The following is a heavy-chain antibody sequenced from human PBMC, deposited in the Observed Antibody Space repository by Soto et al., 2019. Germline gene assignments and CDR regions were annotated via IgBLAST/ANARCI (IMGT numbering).Heavy chain of an antibody. Sequence: EVQLVESGGGLVQPGRSLRLSCAASGFTFDDYAMHWVRQAPGKGLEWVSGISWNSGSIGYADSVKGRFTISRDNAKNSLYLQMNSLRAEDTALYYCAKDSRLLDYYGMDVWGQGTTVNVSS. CDR2: ISWNSGSI. CDR1: GFTFDDYA. D-gene: IGHD3-3*01. CDR3: AKDSRLLDYYGMDV. V-gene: IGHV3-9*01. J-gene: IGHJ6*02.